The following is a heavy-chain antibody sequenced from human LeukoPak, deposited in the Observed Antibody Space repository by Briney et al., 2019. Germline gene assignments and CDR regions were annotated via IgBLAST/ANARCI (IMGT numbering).Heavy chain of an antibody. Sequence: SETLSLTCTVSGGSISSSSYYWGWIRQPPGKGLEWIGSIYYSGSTYYNPSLKSRVTISVDTSKNQFSLKLSSVTAADTAVYYCARRGRGSSSWYYWGQGTLVTVSS. V-gene: IGHV4-39*07. D-gene: IGHD6-13*01. CDR1: GGSISSSSYY. CDR3: ARRGRGSSSWYY. CDR2: IYYSGST. J-gene: IGHJ4*02.